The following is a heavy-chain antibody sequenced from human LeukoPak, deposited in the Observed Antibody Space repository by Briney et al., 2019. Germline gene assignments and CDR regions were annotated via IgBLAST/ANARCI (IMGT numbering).Heavy chain of an antibody. CDR3: ARMRQLLWFGAGYYYYMDV. Sequence: PSETLSLTCTVSGGSISSSSYYWGWIRQPPGKGLEWIGSIYYSGSTYYNPSLKSRVTMSVDTSKNQFSLKLSSVTAADTAVYYCARMRQLLWFGAGYYYYMDVWGKGTTVTVSS. J-gene: IGHJ6*03. V-gene: IGHV4-39*07. D-gene: IGHD3-10*01. CDR2: IYYSGST. CDR1: GGSISSSSYY.